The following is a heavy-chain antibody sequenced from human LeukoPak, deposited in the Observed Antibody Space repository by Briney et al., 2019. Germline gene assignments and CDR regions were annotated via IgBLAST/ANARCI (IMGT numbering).Heavy chain of an antibody. V-gene: IGHV3-21*01. CDR3: ARFYGGESYYYYYYMDV. Sequence: GGSLRLSCAASGFTFSTYSMNWVRLAPGKGLEWVSFIISSSSYIYYADSIKGRFTISRDNAKNSLYLQMNSLRDEDTAVYSCARFYGGESYYYYYYMDVWGKGTTVTISS. CDR1: GFTFSTYS. J-gene: IGHJ6*03. D-gene: IGHD4-23*01. CDR2: IISSSSYI.